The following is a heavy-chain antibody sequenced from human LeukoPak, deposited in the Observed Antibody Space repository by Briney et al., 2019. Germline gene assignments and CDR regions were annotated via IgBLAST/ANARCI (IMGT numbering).Heavy chain of an antibody. CDR1: GGTFSSYA. CDR3: ARCRFLEWLPDVEYYMDV. Sequence: ASVKVSCKASGGTFSSYAISWVRQAPGQGLEWMGRIIPIFGTANYAQKFQGRVTITTDESTSTAYMELSSLRSEDTAVYYCARCRFLEWLPDVEYYMDVWGKGTTVTVSS. V-gene: IGHV1-69*05. D-gene: IGHD3-3*01. CDR2: IIPIFGTA. J-gene: IGHJ6*03.